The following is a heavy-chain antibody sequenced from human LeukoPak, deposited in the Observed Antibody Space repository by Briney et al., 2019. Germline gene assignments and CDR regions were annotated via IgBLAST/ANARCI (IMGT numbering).Heavy chain of an antibody. CDR1: GFTVSNNY. CDR2: IYSGGST. CDR3: AKASGKIFGVVIVPIDY. D-gene: IGHD3-3*01. J-gene: IGHJ4*02. V-gene: IGHV3-53*01. Sequence: QSGGSLRLSCAASGFTVSNNYMSWVRQAPGKGLEWVSVIYSGGSTYYADSVKGRFTISRDNSKNTLYLQMNSLRAEDTAVYYCAKASGKIFGVVIVPIDYWGQGTLVTVSS.